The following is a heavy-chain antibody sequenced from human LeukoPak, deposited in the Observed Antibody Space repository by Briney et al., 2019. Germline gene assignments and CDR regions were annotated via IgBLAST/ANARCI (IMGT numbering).Heavy chain of an antibody. CDR3: AKHPSPVFGGGSYFED. CDR2: ISGSGVNT. J-gene: IGHJ4*02. V-gene: IGHV3-23*01. Sequence: GGSLRLSCAASGFTFSSYGMTWVRQAPGKGLEWVSAISGSGVNTDYADSVKGRFTISRDNSKNTLYLQMNRLTAEDTAVYYCAKHPSPVFGGGSYFEDWGQGPLVTVSS. D-gene: IGHD3-16*01. CDR1: GFTFSSYG.